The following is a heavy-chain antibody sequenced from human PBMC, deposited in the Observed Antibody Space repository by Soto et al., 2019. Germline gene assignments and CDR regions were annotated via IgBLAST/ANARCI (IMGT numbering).Heavy chain of an antibody. J-gene: IGHJ6*02. CDR1: GGSISGYY. V-gene: IGHV4-59*01. CDR2: VYYSGGA. D-gene: IGHD2-21*02. Sequence: PSETLSLTCTVSGGSISGYYWSWIRQPPGKGLEWIGNVYYSGGAKYNPSVKRRVSISVDTSKEQFSLNLSSVTAADTAVYYCTGDGDGRMTTNPYYYYGMDVWGPGITVTVSS. CDR3: TGDGDGRMTTNPYYYYGMDV.